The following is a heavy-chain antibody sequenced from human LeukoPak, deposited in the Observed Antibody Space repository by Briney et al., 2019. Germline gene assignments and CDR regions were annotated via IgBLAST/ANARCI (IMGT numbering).Heavy chain of an antibody. Sequence: PSETLSLTCTVSGGSISSYYWSWIRQPPGKGLEWIGYIYYSGSTNYNPSLKSRVTISVDTSKNQFSLKLGSVTAADTAVYYCAGYQAGYSSGPFDYWGQGTLVTVSS. V-gene: IGHV4-59*01. J-gene: IGHJ4*02. CDR3: AGYQAGYSSGPFDY. CDR1: GGSISSYY. D-gene: IGHD6-19*01. CDR2: IYYSGST.